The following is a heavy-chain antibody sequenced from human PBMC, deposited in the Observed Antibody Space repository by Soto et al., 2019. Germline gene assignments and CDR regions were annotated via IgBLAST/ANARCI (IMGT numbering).Heavy chain of an antibody. J-gene: IGHJ4*02. CDR3: AKAPPYVGSHFDY. Sequence: APGKGLEWVSAISGSGGSTYYADSVKGRFTISRDNSKNTLYLQMNSLRAEDTAVYYCAKAPPYVGSHFDYWGQGTLVTVSS. CDR2: ISGSGGST. D-gene: IGHD3-16*01. V-gene: IGHV3-23*01.